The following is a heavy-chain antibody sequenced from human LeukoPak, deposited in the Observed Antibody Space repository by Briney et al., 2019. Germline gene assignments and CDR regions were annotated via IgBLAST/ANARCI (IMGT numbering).Heavy chain of an antibody. CDR3: ARHGDATLDLEAWFDP. Sequence: SETLSLTCAVYGGSFSGYYWSWIRQPPGKGLEWIGDIYYSGSTNYNPSLKSRVTISVDTSKNQFSLKLSSVTAADTAVYYCARHGDATLDLEAWFDPWGQGTLVTVSS. CDR2: IYYSGST. V-gene: IGHV4-59*08. J-gene: IGHJ5*02. D-gene: IGHD4-17*01. CDR1: GGSFSGYY.